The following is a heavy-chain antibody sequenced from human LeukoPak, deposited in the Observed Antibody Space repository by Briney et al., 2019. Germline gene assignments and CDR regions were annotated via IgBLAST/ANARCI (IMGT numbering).Heavy chain of an antibody. Sequence: ASVKVSCKASGYTFTSYGISWVRQAPGQGLEWMGWISAYNGNTNYAQKLQGRVTMTTDTSTSTAYMELRSLRSEDTAVYYCARERGIVVGRNWFDPWGQGTLVTVSS. V-gene: IGHV1-18*01. D-gene: IGHD3-22*01. CDR2: ISAYNGNT. CDR3: ARERGIVVGRNWFDP. CDR1: GYTFTSYG. J-gene: IGHJ5*02.